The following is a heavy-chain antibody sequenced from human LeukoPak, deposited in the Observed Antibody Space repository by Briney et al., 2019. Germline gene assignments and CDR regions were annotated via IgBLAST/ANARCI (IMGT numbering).Heavy chain of an antibody. V-gene: IGHV4-59*12. J-gene: IGHJ5*02. CDR2: ISYRGNT. D-gene: IGHD3-10*01. CDR1: GGSISSYF. Sequence: SETLSLTCTVSGGSISSYFWSWVRQPPGKGLDWIGYISYRGNTDYNPSLKSRVTISLDTSKNQFSLKLSSVTAADTAVYYCARGRKLVSPPYGSGSYWFDPWGQGTLVTVSS. CDR3: ARGRKLVSPPYGSGSYWFDP.